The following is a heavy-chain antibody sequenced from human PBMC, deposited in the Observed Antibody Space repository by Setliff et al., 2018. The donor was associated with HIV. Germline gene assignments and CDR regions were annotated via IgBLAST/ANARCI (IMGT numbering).Heavy chain of an antibody. CDR2: INPSGGNT. Sequence: GASVKVSCKASGYTFTSYYIHWVRQAPGQGLEWMGRINPSGGNTSYAQKFQGRVTMTRDTSTSTAYMELSSLRSEVTAMYYSARRGVPHQMDLDSWGHGTLVTAS. CDR1: GYTFTSYY. V-gene: IGHV1-46*01. D-gene: IGHD2-2*01. CDR3: ARRGVPHQMDLDS. J-gene: IGHJ5*01.